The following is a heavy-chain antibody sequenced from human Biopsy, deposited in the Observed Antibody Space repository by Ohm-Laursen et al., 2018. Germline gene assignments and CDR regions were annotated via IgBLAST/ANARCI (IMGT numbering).Heavy chain of an antibody. V-gene: IGHV3-21*01. D-gene: IGHD2-15*01. CDR3: ARAYPPPGRRLVVVAGDFDC. Sequence: SLRLSCTASGFPFTGFSMDWVRQAPGKGLEWVASITSGSSYIYYADSVKGRFTISRDNPKNSLYLQMNSLRAEDTAVYYCARAYPPPGRRLVVVAGDFDCWAREPGSPSLQ. CDR1: GFPFTGFS. J-gene: IGHJ4*02. CDR2: ITSGSSYI.